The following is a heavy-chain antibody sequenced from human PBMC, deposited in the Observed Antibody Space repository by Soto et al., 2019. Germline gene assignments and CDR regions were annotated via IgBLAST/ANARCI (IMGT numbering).Heavy chain of an antibody. V-gene: IGHV3-30*18. CDR2: ISYDGSNK. CDR3: AKDYDLVGHYDFWSWFDP. D-gene: IGHD3-3*01. J-gene: IGHJ5*02. Sequence: QVQLVESGGGVVQPGRSLRLSCAASGFTFSSYGMHWVRQAPGKGLEWVAVISYDGSNKYYADSVKGRFTISRDNSKNTLYLQMNSLRAEDTAVYYCAKDYDLVGHYDFWSWFDPWGQGTLVTVSS. CDR1: GFTFSSYG.